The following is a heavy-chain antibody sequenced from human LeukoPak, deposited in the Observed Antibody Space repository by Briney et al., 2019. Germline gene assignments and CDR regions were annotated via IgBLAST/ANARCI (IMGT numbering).Heavy chain of an antibody. CDR2: INPSGGST. CDR3: ARVQAITGTIGYYYYYMDV. D-gene: IGHD1-20*01. CDR1: GYTFTSYY. V-gene: IGHV1-46*01. J-gene: IGHJ6*03. Sequence: GASVKVSCKASGYTFTSYYMHWVRQAPGQGLEWMGIINPSGGSTSYAQKFQGRVTMTRDMSTSTDYMELSSLRSEDTAVYYCARVQAITGTIGYYYYYMDVWGKGTTVTISS.